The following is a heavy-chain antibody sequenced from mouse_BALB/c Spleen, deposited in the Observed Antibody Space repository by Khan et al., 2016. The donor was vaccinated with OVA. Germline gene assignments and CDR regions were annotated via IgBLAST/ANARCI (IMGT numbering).Heavy chain of an antibody. D-gene: IGHD1-1*01. CDR2: IDPFNGST. J-gene: IGHJ3*01. CDR3: ARHGTSSWFAY. Sequence: VQLQQSGPELMKPGASVKISCKASGYSFTTYYIHWGKQSHGKSLEGIGDIDPFNGSTTYNQKCKGKATLTVDKSSSTAFLQLSSVPSEDSAVYYGARHGTSSWFAYWGQGTLLTVSA. V-gene: IGHV1S135*01. CDR1: GYSFTTYY.